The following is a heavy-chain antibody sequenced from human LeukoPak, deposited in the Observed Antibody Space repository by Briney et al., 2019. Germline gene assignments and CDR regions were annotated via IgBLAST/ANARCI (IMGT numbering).Heavy chain of an antibody. V-gene: IGHV4-39*01. Sequence: SETLSLTCTVSGDSFSRNTYSWGWIRQPPGKGLEWIGSIYYTGRPFYNPSLKSRVTISVDTSKNQFSLKLSSVTAADTAVYYCARRGSMGGSFVGAFDIWGQGTMVTVSS. J-gene: IGHJ3*02. CDR1: GDSFSRNTYS. D-gene: IGHD1-26*01. CDR3: ARRGSMGGSFVGAFDI. CDR2: IYYTGRP.